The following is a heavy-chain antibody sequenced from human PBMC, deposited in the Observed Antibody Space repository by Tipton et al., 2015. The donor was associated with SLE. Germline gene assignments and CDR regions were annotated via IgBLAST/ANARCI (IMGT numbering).Heavy chain of an antibody. J-gene: IGHJ4*02. CDR1: GGSISSYY. CDR2: INHSGST. Sequence: LSLTCTVSGGSISSYYWSWIRQPPGKGLEWIGEINHSGSTNYNPSLKSRVTISVDTSKNQFSLKLSSVTAADTAVYYCASGGGFYFDYWGQGTLVTVSS. CDR3: ASGGGFYFDY. D-gene: IGHD4-23*01. V-gene: IGHV4-34*01.